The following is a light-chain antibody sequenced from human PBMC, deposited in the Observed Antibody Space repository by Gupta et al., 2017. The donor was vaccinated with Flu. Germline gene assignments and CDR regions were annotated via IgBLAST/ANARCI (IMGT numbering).Light chain of an antibody. Sequence: SYVLTQPPSVSVAPGQTARVTCGAKNIGSKSVHWYQQKPGQAPVLVVYDNIDRPSGIPERFSGSNSGDTATLTISRVEAGDEADYYCQVWDARSDHLYVFGSATKVTVL. CDR2: DNI. J-gene: IGLJ1*01. V-gene: IGLV3-21*02. CDR3: QVWDARSDHLYV. CDR1: NIGSKS.